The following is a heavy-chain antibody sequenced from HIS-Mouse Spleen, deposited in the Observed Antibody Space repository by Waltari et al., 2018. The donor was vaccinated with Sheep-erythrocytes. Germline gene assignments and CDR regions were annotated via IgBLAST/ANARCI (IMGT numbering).Heavy chain of an antibody. CDR2: IWYDGSNK. J-gene: IGHJ4*02. CDR1: GFTFSSYG. CDR3: AKDRGYSSSPYFDY. V-gene: IGHV3-33*06. Sequence: QVQLVESGGGVVQPGRSLRLSCAASGFTFSSYGMHWVRQAPGKGLGWVAVIWYDGSNKYYADSVKGRFTISRDNSKNTLYLQMNSLRAEDTAVYYCAKDRGYSSSPYFDYWGQGTLVTVSS. D-gene: IGHD6-6*01.